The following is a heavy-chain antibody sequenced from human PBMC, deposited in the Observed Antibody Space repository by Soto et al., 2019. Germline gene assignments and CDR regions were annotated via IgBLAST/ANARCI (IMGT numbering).Heavy chain of an antibody. CDR1: GYTFTSYG. Sequence: QVQLVQSGAEVKKPGASLKVSCKASGYTFTSYGISWVLQAPGQGLEWMGWLSAYNGNTKYAHKLQGRVTMTTDTSTSKAYMELRSLRSDATAVYYCAREPNYFDYWGQGTLATVSS. J-gene: IGHJ4*02. V-gene: IGHV1-18*01. CDR2: LSAYNGNT. CDR3: AREPNYFDY.